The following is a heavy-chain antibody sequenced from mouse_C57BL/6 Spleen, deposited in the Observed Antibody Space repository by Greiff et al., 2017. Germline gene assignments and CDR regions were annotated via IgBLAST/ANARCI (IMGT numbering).Heavy chain of an antibody. D-gene: IGHD2-1*01. J-gene: IGHJ2*01. CDR3: ASGVYYGNYGGFNY. Sequence: QVQLQQPGAELVKPGASVKMSCKASGYTFTSYWITWVKQRPGQGLEWIGDIYPGRGSTNYNEKLKSKATLTVDTSSSTAYMQLSSLTSEYSAVYYCASGVYYGNYGGFNYWGQGTTLTVSS. V-gene: IGHV1-55*01. CDR1: GYTFTSYW. CDR2: IYPGRGST.